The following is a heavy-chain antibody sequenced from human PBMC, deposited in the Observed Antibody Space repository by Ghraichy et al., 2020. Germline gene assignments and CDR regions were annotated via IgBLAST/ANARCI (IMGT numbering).Heavy chain of an antibody. CDR2: IYYDGSNK. D-gene: IGHD5-12*01. CDR1: GFAFKTYG. CDR3: ARVGAYSGYDYYFDY. J-gene: IGHJ4*02. V-gene: IGHV3-33*01. Sequence: GGSLRLSCAASGFAFKTYGMNWVRQAPGKGLEWVALIYYDGSNKYYADSVKGRFTISRDNSRDILYLQMNNLRVEDTAVYYCARVGAYSGYDYYFDYWGQGTLGTVAS.